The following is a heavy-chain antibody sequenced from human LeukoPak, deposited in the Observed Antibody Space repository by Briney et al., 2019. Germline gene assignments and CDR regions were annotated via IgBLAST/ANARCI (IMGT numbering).Heavy chain of an antibody. CDR3: ARVGVLATHYYYYGMDV. J-gene: IGHJ6*02. CDR1: GYTFTSYG. CDR2: ISANTGNT. Sequence: ASGKVSCKASGYTFTSYGVSWVRQAPGQGLEWMGWISANTGNTNYVQTLQGRVSMTTDTSTSTAYMELRNLRSDDTAVYYCARVGVLATHYYYYGMDVWGQGTTVTVSS. D-gene: IGHD1-26*01. V-gene: IGHV1-18*01.